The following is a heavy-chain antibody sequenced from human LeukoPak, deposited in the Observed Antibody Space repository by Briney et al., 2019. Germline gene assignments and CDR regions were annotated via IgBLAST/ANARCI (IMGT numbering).Heavy chain of an antibody. CDR3: GRLNLPAVSGAFDY. D-gene: IGHD2-2*01. V-gene: IGHV4-4*07. J-gene: IGHJ4*02. CDR2: IHSSGTT. CDR1: GGSISTYY. Sequence: PSETLSLTCTVSGGSISTYYWSWIPHPAGKGLECIGRIHSSGTTHYNPSLRSRVTLSIDTSKNQFSLKLSSVTAADTAMYYCGRLNLPAVSGAFDYWGQGTLVTVSS.